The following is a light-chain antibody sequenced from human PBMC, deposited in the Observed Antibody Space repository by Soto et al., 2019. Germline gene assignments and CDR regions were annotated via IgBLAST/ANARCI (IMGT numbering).Light chain of an antibody. CDR2: EVS. J-gene: IGLJ3*02. V-gene: IGLV2-14*01. CDR1: SSDVGAYNY. Sequence: QSALTQPASVSGSPGQSITLSCTGTSSDVGAYNYVSWYQQHPGKAPKLMIYEVSNRPSGVSDRFSGSKSDNTASLTISGLQAEDEADYYCSSYTTNTFWVFGGGTKVTVL. CDR3: SSYTTNTFWV.